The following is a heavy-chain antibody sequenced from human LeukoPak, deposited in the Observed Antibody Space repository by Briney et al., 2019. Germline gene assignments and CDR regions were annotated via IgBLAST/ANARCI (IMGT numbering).Heavy chain of an antibody. J-gene: IGHJ4*02. V-gene: IGHV4-34*01. D-gene: IGHD4-17*01. CDR1: GGSFSGYY. Sequence: SETLSLTCAVYGGSFSGYYWSWIRQPPGKGLEWIGEINHSGSTNYNPSLKSRVTISIDTSKNRFSLKLSSATAADTAVYYCARGSHDYGDYEGFGDFDYWGQGTLVTVSS. CDR3: ARGSHDYGDYEGFGDFDY. CDR2: INHSGST.